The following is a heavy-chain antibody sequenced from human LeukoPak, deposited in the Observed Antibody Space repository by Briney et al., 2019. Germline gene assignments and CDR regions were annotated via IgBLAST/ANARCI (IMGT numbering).Heavy chain of an antibody. Sequence: GGSLRLSCAASGFTFSSYAMNWVRPAPGKGLEWVSSISSSSSYIYYADSVKGRFTISRDNAKNSLYLQMNSLRAEDTAVYYCAKDPTRQYCSGGSCYFEYWGQGTLVTVSS. V-gene: IGHV3-21*01. J-gene: IGHJ4*02. D-gene: IGHD2-15*01. CDR3: AKDPTRQYCSGGSCYFEY. CDR1: GFTFSSYA. CDR2: ISSSSSYI.